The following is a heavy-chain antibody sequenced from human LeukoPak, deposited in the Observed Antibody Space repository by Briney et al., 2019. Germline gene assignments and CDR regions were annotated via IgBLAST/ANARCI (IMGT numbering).Heavy chain of an antibody. V-gene: IGHV4-4*07. Sequence: SETLSLTCTVSGGPISSYYWSWIRQPAGKGLEWIGRIYTSGSTNYNPSLKSRVTMSVDTSKNQFSLKLSSVTAADTAVYYCARHYHSYGASYRWGTTIVTPVWYFDLWGRGTLVTVSS. J-gene: IGHJ2*01. CDR1: GGPISSYY. D-gene: IGHD3-22*01. CDR3: ARHYHSYGASYRWGTTIVTPVWYFDL. CDR2: IYTSGST.